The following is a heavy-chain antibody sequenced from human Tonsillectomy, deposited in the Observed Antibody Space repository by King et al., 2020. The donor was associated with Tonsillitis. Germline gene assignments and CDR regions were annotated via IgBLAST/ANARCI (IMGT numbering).Heavy chain of an antibody. CDR1: GFTFRDSF. J-gene: IGHJ4*02. CDR2: ISSPGKTI. D-gene: IGHD3-16*01. Sequence: VQLVESGGGLVKPGGSLRLSCDASGFTFRDSFMSWIRQSPGKGLEWVSYISSPGKTIDYADSVKGRFTISRDNARNSLYLQMNGLRAEDTAVYYCARDGGYFHFWGQGTLVTVSS. V-gene: IGHV3-11*01. CDR3: ARDGGYFHF.